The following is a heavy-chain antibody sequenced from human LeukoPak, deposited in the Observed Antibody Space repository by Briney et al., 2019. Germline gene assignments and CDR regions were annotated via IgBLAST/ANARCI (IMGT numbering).Heavy chain of an antibody. V-gene: IGHV4-39*01. D-gene: IGHD3-22*01. CDR3: ASQYYYDSSGYQDY. J-gene: IGHJ4*02. Sequence: SETLSLTCTVSGGSISSSSYYWGWIRQPPGKGLEWIGSIYYSGSTYYNPSLKSRVTISVDTSKNQFSLKLSSVTAADTAVYYCASQYYYDSSGYQDYWGQGTLVXXSS. CDR2: IYYSGST. CDR1: GGSISSSSYY.